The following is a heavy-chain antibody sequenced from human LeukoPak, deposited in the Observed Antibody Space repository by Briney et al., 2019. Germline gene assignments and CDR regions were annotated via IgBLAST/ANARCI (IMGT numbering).Heavy chain of an antibody. CDR2: SNYSGST. J-gene: IGHJ4*02. V-gene: IGHV4-31*03. CDR1: GGSISRGGYY. CDR3: ATEDSSGWYYPLGY. D-gene: IGHD6-19*01. Sequence: SQTLSLTCTVSGGSISRGGYYWSWIRQHPGKGLEWIGYSNYSGSTYYNPSLKSRVTISVDTSKNRFSLKLSSVTAADTAVYYCATEDSSGWYYPLGYWGQGTLVTVSS.